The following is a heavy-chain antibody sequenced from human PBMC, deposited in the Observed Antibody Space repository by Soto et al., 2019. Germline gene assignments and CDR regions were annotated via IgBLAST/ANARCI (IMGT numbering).Heavy chain of an antibody. J-gene: IGHJ1*01. D-gene: IGHD3-22*01. Sequence: QVQLVQSGAEVKKPGSSVKVSCKASGGTFSSYAISWVRQAPGQGLEWMGGIIPIFGTANYAQKFQGRVTITADESTSTAYMELSSLRSEDTAVYYCAKGYYYDSNGYYGDEYFQHWGQGTLVTVSS. CDR3: AKGYYYDSNGYYGDEYFQH. V-gene: IGHV1-69*01. CDR2: IIPIFGTA. CDR1: GGTFSSYA.